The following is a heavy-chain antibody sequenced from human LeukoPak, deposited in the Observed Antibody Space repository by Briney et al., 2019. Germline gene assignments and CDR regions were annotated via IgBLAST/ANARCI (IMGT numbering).Heavy chain of an antibody. Sequence: ASVKVSCKASGYTFTSFFMHWVRQAPGQGLEWMGIINPRGGSATSAQRFQGRLTVTRDTSTSTVYMELSSLTSEDTAVYYCARGVIQLGPFDYWGQGTLVTVSS. J-gene: IGHJ4*02. D-gene: IGHD5-18*01. CDR1: GYTFTSFF. V-gene: IGHV1-46*01. CDR2: INPRGGSA. CDR3: ARGVIQLGPFDY.